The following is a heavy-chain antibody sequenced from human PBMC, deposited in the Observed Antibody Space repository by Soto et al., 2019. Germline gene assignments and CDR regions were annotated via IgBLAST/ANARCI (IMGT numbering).Heavy chain of an antibody. CDR3: AKGFGQEFRYFDWLPYAMDV. V-gene: IGHV3-30*18. Sequence: HPGGSLRLSCAASGFTFSSYGMHWVRRAPGKGLEWVAVISYDGSNKYYADSVKGRFTISRDNSKNTLYLQMNSLRAEDTAVYYCAKGFGQEFRYFDWLPYAMDVWGQGTTVTVSS. CDR1: GFTFSSYG. CDR2: ISYDGSNK. D-gene: IGHD3-9*01. J-gene: IGHJ6*02.